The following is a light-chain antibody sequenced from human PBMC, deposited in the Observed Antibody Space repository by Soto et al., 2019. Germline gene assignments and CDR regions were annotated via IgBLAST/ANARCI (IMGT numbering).Light chain of an antibody. J-gene: IGKJ1*01. CDR1: QSVSSSY. CDR2: GAS. CDR3: QQYANSRT. V-gene: IGKV3-20*01. Sequence: EIVLTQAPGTLCLSPGESATLSCRASQSVSSSYLAWYQQKPGQAPRLLIYGASSRATGIPDRFSGSGSGTDFTLSISGLGPEDFAVYFCQQYANSRTFGQGTKVDIK.